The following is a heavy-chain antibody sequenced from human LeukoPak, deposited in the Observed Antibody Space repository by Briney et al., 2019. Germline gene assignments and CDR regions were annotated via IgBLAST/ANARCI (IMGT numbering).Heavy chain of an antibody. D-gene: IGHD5-24*01. CDR2: IIPIFGTA. V-gene: IGHV1-69*13. J-gene: IGHJ4*02. CDR1: GGTSSSYA. Sequence: SVKVSCKASGGTSSSYAISWVRQAPGQGLEWMGGIIPIFGTANYAQKFQGRVTITADESTSTAYMELSSLRSEDTAVYYCARAADRDGYSSDYWGQGTLVTVSS. CDR3: ARAADRDGYSSDY.